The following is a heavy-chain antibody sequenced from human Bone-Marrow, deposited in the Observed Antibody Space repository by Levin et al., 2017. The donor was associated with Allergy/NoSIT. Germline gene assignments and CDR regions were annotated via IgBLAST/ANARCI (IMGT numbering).Heavy chain of an antibody. CDR2: IYYSGST. J-gene: IGHJ2*01. D-gene: IGHD6-6*01. Sequence: PSETLSLTCTVSGGSISSYYWSWIRQPPGKGLEWIGYIYYSGSTNYNPSLKSRVTISVDPSKNQFSLKLSSVTAADTAVYYCARDPRIAARPWEGEHWYFDLWGRGTLVTVSS. CDR1: GGSISSYY. CDR3: ARDPRIAARPWEGEHWYFDL. V-gene: IGHV4-59*01.